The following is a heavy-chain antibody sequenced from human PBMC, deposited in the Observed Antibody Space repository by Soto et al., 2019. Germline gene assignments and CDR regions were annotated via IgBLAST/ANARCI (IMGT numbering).Heavy chain of an antibody. CDR2: ISYDKNNK. Sequence: QVQLVESGGGVVQAGRSLRLSCAASGFTFSSYVMYWVRQAPGKGLEWVAFISYDKNNKYYADSVKGRFTISRDNSKNTLYLQMNSLRGEDTAVYYCARAGCDGGSCYTLVGLRYGMDVWGQGTTVTVSS. CDR1: GFTFSSYV. CDR3: ARAGCDGGSCYTLVGLRYGMDV. V-gene: IGHV3-30-3*01. J-gene: IGHJ6*02. D-gene: IGHD2-15*01.